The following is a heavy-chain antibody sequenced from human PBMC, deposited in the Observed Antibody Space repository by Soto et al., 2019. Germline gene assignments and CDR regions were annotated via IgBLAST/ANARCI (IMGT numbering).Heavy chain of an antibody. CDR3: ARGPRAMYSSSWSFYYFDY. Sequence: PGGSLRLSCAASGFTFSSYAMHWVRQAPGKGLEWVAVIWYDGSNKYYADSVKGRFTISRDNSKNTLYLQMNSLRAEDTAVYYCARGPRAMYSSSWSFYYFDYWGQGTLVTVSS. CDR2: IWYDGSNK. D-gene: IGHD6-13*01. J-gene: IGHJ4*02. CDR1: GFTFSSYA. V-gene: IGHV3-33*08.